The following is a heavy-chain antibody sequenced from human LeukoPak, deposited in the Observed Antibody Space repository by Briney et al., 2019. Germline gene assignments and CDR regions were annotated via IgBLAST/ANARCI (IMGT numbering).Heavy chain of an antibody. CDR2: ISYDGSNK. CDR1: GFTFSSYA. Sequence: GGSLRLSCAASGFTFSSYAMHWVRQAPGKGLEWVAVISYDGSNKYYADSVKGRFTISRDNSKNTLYLQMNSLRAEDTAVYYCAKSFLARAYSSGWYETKYYYYYYMDVWGKGTTVTVSS. D-gene: IGHD6-19*01. CDR3: AKSFLARAYSSGWYETKYYYYYYMDV. V-gene: IGHV3-30*04. J-gene: IGHJ6*03.